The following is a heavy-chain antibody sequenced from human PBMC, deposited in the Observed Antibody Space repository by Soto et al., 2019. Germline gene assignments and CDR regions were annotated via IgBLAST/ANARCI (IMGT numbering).Heavy chain of an antibody. CDR3: ARVTGTTSYYAFDI. Sequence: PSETLSLTCAVSGGSISSGGYSWSWIRQPPGKGLEWIGYIYHSGSTYYNPSLKSRVTISVDRSKNQFSLKLSSVTAADTAVYYCARVTGTTSYYAFDIWGQGTMVTVSS. CDR1: GGSISSGGYS. V-gene: IGHV4-30-2*01. D-gene: IGHD1-7*01. J-gene: IGHJ3*02. CDR2: IYHSGST.